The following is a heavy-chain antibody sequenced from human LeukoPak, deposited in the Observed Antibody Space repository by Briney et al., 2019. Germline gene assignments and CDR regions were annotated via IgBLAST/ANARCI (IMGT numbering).Heavy chain of an antibody. J-gene: IGHJ6*03. CDR3: ARESRVRGGYYYYYMDV. D-gene: IGHD3-10*01. CDR2: IIPIFGTA. V-gene: IGHV1-69*13. Sequence: GASVKVSCKASGGTFSSYAISWVRQAPGQGLEWMGGIIPIFGTANYAQKFQGRVTITADESTSTAYMELSSLRSEDTAVYYCARESRVRGGYYYYYMDVWGKGTTVTVSS. CDR1: GGTFSSYA.